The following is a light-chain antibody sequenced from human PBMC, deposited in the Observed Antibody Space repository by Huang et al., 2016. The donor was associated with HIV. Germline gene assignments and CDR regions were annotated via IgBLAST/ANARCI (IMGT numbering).Light chain of an antibody. J-gene: IGKJ3*01. CDR1: QKINTY. CDR2: DAS. Sequence: EILLTQSPATLSLSPGERATLSCKASQKINTYLAWYQQKPGHAPRLRLYDASTRAPYTPARFRGSGSGTDFTLTITNVEPEDFAVYFCQQRSNWPPFTFGPGTKVDRK. CDR3: QQRSNWPPFT. V-gene: IGKV3-11*01.